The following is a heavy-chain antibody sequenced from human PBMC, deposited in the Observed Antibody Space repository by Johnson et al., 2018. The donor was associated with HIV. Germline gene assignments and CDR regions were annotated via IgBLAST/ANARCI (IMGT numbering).Heavy chain of an antibody. CDR1: GFTVTTKY. Sequence: VQLVESGGGLVQPGGSLRLSCAASGFTVTTKYMSWVRQAPGKGLEWVSVLYSGGNTYYADSVRGRFTISRDNAKNSLYLQMNSLRAEDTAVYYCARVLRLPRLGAFDIWGQGTMVTVSS. V-gene: IGHV3-66*01. D-gene: IGHD5-12*01. CDR2: LYSGGNT. CDR3: ARVLRLPRLGAFDI. J-gene: IGHJ3*02.